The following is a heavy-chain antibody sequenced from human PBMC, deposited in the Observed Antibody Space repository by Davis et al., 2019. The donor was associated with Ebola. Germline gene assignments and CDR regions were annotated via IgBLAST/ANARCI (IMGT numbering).Heavy chain of an antibody. CDR1: EFTFSSYW. CDR3: ARGPPEDVVVVVVAADY. D-gene: IGHD2-15*01. Sequence: PGGSLRLSCAASEFTFSSYWMSWVRQAPGKGLEWVANIKQDGSEKYYVDSVKGRITISRDNAKNSLYLQMNSLRAEDTAVYYCARGPPEDVVVVVVAADYWGQGTLVTVSS. V-gene: IGHV3-7*01. CDR2: IKQDGSEK. J-gene: IGHJ4*02.